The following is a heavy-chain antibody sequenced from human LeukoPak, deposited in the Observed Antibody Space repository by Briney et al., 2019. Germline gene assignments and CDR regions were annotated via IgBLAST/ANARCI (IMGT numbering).Heavy chain of an antibody. J-gene: IGHJ6*04. V-gene: IGHV1-18*01. D-gene: IGHD3-16*01. CDR3: AKSTRAVMAMMDV. Sequence: ASVKVSCKASGYTFSIYGFSWVRQAPGQGLEWMGWISVYNGNTNYAQKFQGRVTMTTDTSTSTAHMELRSLRSDDTAVYFCAKSTRAVMAMMDVWGKGTTVTVSS. CDR2: ISVYNGNT. CDR1: GYTFSIYG.